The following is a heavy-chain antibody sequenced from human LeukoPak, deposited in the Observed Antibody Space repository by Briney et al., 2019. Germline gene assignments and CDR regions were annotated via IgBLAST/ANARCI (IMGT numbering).Heavy chain of an antibody. V-gene: IGHV4-34*01. CDR1: GGSFSGYY. Sequence: PSETLSLTCAVYGGSFSGYYWSWIRQPPGKGLEWIGEINHSGSTNYNPSLKSRVTIPVDTSKNQFSLKLSSVTAADTAVYYCARGIVGPIDYWGQGTLVTVSS. CDR3: ARGIVGPIDY. CDR2: INHSGST. D-gene: IGHD1-26*01. J-gene: IGHJ4*02.